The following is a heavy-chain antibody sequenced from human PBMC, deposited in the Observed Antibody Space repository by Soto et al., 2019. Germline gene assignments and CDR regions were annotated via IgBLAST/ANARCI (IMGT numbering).Heavy chain of an antibody. CDR3: VRGTTSAPGKDY. V-gene: IGHV3-7*01. D-gene: IGHD1-26*01. J-gene: IGHJ4*02. CDR2: MNEDGSER. CDR1: GFTFSRHW. Sequence: GGPLRLSCAVSGFTFSRHWMSWVRQAPGKGLEWVANMNEDGSERNYVDSVKGRFTISRDNAKNSLFLQMNSLRAEDTAVYYCVRGTTSAPGKDYWGQGTLVTVSS.